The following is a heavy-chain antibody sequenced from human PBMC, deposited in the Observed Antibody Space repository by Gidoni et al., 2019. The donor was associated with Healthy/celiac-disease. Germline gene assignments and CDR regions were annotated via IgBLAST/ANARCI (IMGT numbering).Heavy chain of an antibody. CDR2: ISVSGGST. CDR3: AKVRHGGNSALDY. D-gene: IGHD2-21*02. V-gene: IGHV3-23*01. J-gene: IGHJ4*02. Sequence: EVQLLEYGGGLVQPGGSLRLSCDASGFTFSSYAMSWVRQAPGKGLEWVSAISVSGGSTYYADSVKGRFTISRDNSKNTLYLQMNSLRAEDTAVYYCAKVRHGGNSALDYWGQGTLVTVSS. CDR1: GFTFSSYA.